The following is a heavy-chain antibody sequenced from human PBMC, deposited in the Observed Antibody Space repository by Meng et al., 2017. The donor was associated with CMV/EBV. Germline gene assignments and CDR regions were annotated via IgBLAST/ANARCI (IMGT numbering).Heavy chain of an antibody. CDR3: AKDAPSYGVSPSYYYYGMDV. J-gene: IGHJ6*02. CDR2: IRYDGSNR. D-gene: IGHD4-17*01. CDR1: GFTFSSYG. V-gene: IGHV3-30*02. Sequence: GESLKIPCAASGFTFSSYGMHWVRQAPGKGLDWVAFIRYDGSNRYYADSVKGRFTISRDNSKNTLYLQMNSLRPEDTAVYYCAKDAPSYGVSPSYYYYGMDVWGQGTTVTVSS.